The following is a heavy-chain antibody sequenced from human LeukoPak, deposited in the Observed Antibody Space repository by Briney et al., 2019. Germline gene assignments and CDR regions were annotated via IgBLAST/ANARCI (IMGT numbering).Heavy chain of an antibody. CDR2: IRYDGSNK. J-gene: IGHJ3*02. D-gene: IGHD2-2*01. V-gene: IGHV3-30*02. CDR3: AKERYCSSTSCYGDDAFDI. CDR1: GFTFSSYG. Sequence: SGGSLRLSCAASGFTFSSYGMHWVRQAPGKGLEWVAFIRYDGSNKYYADSVKGRFTISRDNSKNTLYLQMNSLRAEDTAVYYCAKERYCSSTSCYGDDAFDIWGQGTMVTVSS.